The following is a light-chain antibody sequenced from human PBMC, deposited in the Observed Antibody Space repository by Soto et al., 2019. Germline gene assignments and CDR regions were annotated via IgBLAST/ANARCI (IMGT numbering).Light chain of an antibody. CDR2: TTN. Sequence: QSVLPQPHSASGTPGQRVPISCSGSSSNIGTSSVHWFQQLPGTAPKLLISTTNQRPSGVPERFSGSKSGTSASLAISGLQSEDDADYYCAAWDDSLNGHVFGTGTKVTVL. CDR1: SSNIGTSS. J-gene: IGLJ1*01. V-gene: IGLV1-44*01. CDR3: AAWDDSLNGHV.